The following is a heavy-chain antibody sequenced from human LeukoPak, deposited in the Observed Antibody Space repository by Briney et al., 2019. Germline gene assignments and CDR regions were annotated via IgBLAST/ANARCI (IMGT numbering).Heavy chain of an antibody. J-gene: IGHJ3*02. V-gene: IGHV3-23*01. CDR3: AKDRPGEQWLVLPKRTVAFDI. CDR2: ISGSGGST. D-gene: IGHD6-19*01. CDR1: GFTFSSYA. Sequence: GGSLRLSCAASGFTFSSYAMSWVRQAPGKGLEWVSAISGSGGSTYYADSVEGRFTISRDNSKNMLYLQMNSLRAEDTAVYYCAKDRPGEQWLVLPKRTVAFDIWGQGTMVTVSS.